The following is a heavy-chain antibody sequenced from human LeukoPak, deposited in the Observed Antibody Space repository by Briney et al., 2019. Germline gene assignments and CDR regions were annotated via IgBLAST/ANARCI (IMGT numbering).Heavy chain of an antibody. CDR2: INQDASVK. D-gene: IGHD3-10*01. CDR1: GFTFSRSR. Sequence: GGSLRLSCEASGFTFSRSRMSWVRQAPGKGLEWVANINQDASVKNFGDSVKGRFTISRDNAKNSVYLQMNSLGAEDSAVYYCATPSGHYPFDYSGQGTLVTVSS. J-gene: IGHJ4*02. CDR3: ATPSGHYPFDY. V-gene: IGHV3-7*01.